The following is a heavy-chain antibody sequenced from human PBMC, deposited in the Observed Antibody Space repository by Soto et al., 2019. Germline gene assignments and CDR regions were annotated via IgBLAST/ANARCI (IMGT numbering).Heavy chain of an antibody. V-gene: IGHV3-23*01. CDR2: ISGSGGST. J-gene: IGHJ3*02. CDR3: ARDNYYDSSGQRDAFDI. D-gene: IGHD3-22*01. Sequence: GGSLRLSCVASGFTFDEYGMSWVRQAPGKGLEWVSAISGSGGSTYYADSVKSRFTISRDNSKNTLYLQMNSLRAEDTAVYYCARDNYYDSSGQRDAFDIWGQGTMVTVSS. CDR1: GFTFDEYG.